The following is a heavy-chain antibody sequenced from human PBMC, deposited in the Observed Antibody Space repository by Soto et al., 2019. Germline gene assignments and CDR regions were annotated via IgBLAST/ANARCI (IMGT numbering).Heavy chain of an antibody. CDR2: IYPDDSDT. D-gene: IGHD6-19*01. CDR3: ARQGGTGWQNYYAMDV. V-gene: IGHV5-51*01. Sequence: PGESLKISCKASGYSFATYWIAWLRQMPGKGLEWMGIIYPDDSDTRYGPSFLGQVTISADKSITTAYLQWTSLKAPDTAIYYCARQGGTGWQNYYAMDVWGQGTTVTVS. CDR1: GYSFATYW. J-gene: IGHJ6*02.